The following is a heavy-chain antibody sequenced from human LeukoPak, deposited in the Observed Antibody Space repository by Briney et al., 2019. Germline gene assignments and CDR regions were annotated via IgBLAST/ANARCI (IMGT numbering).Heavy chain of an antibody. V-gene: IGHV4-59*01. CDR2: IYYSGST. Sequence: PSETLSLTCTVSGGSISSYYWSWIRQPPGKGLEWIGYIYYSGSTNYNPSLKSRVTISVDTSKNQFSLKLSSVTAADTAVYYCARERAVVAPSWDYYYYMDVWGKGTTVTISS. CDR1: GGSISSYY. D-gene: IGHD3-22*01. CDR3: ARERAVVAPSWDYYYYMDV. J-gene: IGHJ6*03.